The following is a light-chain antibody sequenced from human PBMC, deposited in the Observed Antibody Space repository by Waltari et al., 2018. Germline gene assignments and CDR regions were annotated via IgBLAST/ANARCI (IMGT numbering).Light chain of an antibody. CDR2: KAS. V-gene: IGKV1-5*03. J-gene: IGKJ4*01. CDR3: QEYDTSPLA. Sequence: DIQMTQSPSTLSASVGDRVTITCRASQSISGWLAWYQQKPWKAPKLLIYKASSLESGVPSRFSGSASGTEFTLTISSLQPDDFATYFCQEYDTSPLAFGGGTKVEIK. CDR1: QSISGW.